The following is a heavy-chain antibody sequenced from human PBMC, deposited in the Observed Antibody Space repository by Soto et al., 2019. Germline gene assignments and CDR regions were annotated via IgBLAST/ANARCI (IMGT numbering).Heavy chain of an antibody. CDR1: GGSISSSSYY. V-gene: IGHV4-39*01. D-gene: IGHD4-4*01. CDR2: IYYSGSS. Sequence: SETLSLTCTVSGGSISSSSYYWGWIRQPPGKGLEWIGSIYYSGSSNYNSFFKSRVTISVDTSKNQFSLKLSSVTAADTALYYCARLSPKLTVPYWGQGTLVTVSS. J-gene: IGHJ4*02. CDR3: ARLSPKLTVPY.